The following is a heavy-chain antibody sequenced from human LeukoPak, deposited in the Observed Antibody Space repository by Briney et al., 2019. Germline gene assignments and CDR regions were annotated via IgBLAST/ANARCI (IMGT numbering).Heavy chain of an antibody. V-gene: IGHV3-11*01. J-gene: IGHJ6*02. CDR2: ISSSGSTI. CDR1: GFTFSDYY. D-gene: IGHD6-13*01. Sequence: GGSLRLSCAASGFTFSDYYMSWIRQAPGKGLEWVSYISSSGSTIYYADSVKGRFTISRDNAKNSLYLQMNSLRAEDTAVYYCARDGIAAAGHPYYYYYGMDVWGQGTTVTVSS. CDR3: ARDGIAAAGHPYYYYYGMDV.